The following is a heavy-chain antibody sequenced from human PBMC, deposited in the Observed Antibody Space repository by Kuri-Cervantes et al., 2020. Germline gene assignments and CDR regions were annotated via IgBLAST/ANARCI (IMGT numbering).Heavy chain of an antibody. D-gene: IGHD4-23*01. V-gene: IGHV4-34*01. CDR3: ARDWVVKHAFDI. J-gene: IGHJ3*02. CDR1: GGSFSGYY. CDR2: INHSGST. Sequence: GSLRLSCAVYGGSFSGYYWSWIRQPPGKGLEWIGEINHSGSTNYNPSLKSRVTISVDTSKNQFPLKLSSVTAADTAVYYCARDWVVKHAFDIWGQGTMVTVSS.